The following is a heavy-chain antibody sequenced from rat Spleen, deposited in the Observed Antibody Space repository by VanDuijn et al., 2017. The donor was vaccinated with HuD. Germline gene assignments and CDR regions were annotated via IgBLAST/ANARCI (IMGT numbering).Heavy chain of an antibody. Sequence: EVQLVESGGGLVQPGRSLKLSCAASGFTFSDYYMAWVRQAPTKGLEWVASISTGGANTHYRDSVKGRFTISRDHAKSTLYLQMDSLRSEDTATYYCARHGYDGSYYYWDYWGQGVMVTVSS. CDR3: ARHGYDGSYYYWDY. J-gene: IGHJ2*01. CDR2: ISTGGANT. V-gene: IGHV5-25*01. CDR1: GFTFSDYY. D-gene: IGHD1-12*02.